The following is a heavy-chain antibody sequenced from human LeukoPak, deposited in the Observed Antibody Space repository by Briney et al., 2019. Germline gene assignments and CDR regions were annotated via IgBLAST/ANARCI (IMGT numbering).Heavy chain of an antibody. D-gene: IGHD3-10*01. J-gene: IGHJ4*02. V-gene: IGHV3-48*02. Sequence: GGSLRLSCAASGFTFSSYSMNWVRQAPGKGLEWVSYISSSSTIYYADSVKGRFTISRDNAKNSLYLQMNSLRDEDTAVYYCARDLGDSDDYWGQGTLVTVSS. CDR1: GFTFSSYS. CDR3: ARDLGDSDDY. CDR2: ISSSSTI.